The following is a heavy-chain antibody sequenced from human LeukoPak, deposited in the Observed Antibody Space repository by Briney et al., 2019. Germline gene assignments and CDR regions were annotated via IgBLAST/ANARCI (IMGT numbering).Heavy chain of an antibody. J-gene: IGHJ3*02. Sequence: GGSLRLSCAASGFTFSSYSMNWVRQAPGKGLEWVSYISSSSSTIYYADSVKGRFTISRDNAKNSLYLQMNSLRDEDTAVYYCARKSSSTSCYICDAFDIWGQGTMVTVSS. CDR2: ISSSSSTI. CDR3: ARKSSSTSCYICDAFDI. CDR1: GFTFSSYS. V-gene: IGHV3-48*02. D-gene: IGHD2-2*02.